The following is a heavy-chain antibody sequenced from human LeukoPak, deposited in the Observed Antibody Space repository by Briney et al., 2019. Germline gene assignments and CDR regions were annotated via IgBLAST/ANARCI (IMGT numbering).Heavy chain of an antibody. Sequence: PGGSLRLSCAASGFTFSSYLMHWVRQAPGKGLVWVSRISSDGSSTSYADSVKGRFTISRDNAKNTLYLQMNSLRAEDTAVYYCAITGVLTGFDVFDIWGQGTMVTVSS. CDR1: GFTFSSYL. V-gene: IGHV3-74*01. CDR2: ISSDGSST. D-gene: IGHD3-9*01. J-gene: IGHJ3*02. CDR3: AITGVLTGFDVFDI.